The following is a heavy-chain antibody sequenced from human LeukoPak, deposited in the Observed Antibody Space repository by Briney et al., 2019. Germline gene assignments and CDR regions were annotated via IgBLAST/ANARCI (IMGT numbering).Heavy chain of an antibody. CDR2: IIPIFGTA. CDR3: ARGGTYCGGDCYSR. Sequence: SVKVSCKASGGTFSSYAISWVRQAPGQGLEWMGGIIPIFGTANYAQKFQGRVTITMDESTSTAYMELSSLRSEDTAVYHCARGGTYCGGDCYSRWGQGTLVTVSS. V-gene: IGHV1-69*05. CDR1: GGTFSSYA. D-gene: IGHD2-21*01. J-gene: IGHJ4*02.